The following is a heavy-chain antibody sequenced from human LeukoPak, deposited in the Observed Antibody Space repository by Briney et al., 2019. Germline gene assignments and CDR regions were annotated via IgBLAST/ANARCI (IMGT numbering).Heavy chain of an antibody. V-gene: IGHV4-34*01. CDR3: ARTGEYSWSTGGWFDP. D-gene: IGHD5-12*01. Sequence: SETLSLTCAVYGGSFSGYYWSWIRQPPGKGLEWIGEINHSGSTNYNPSPKSRVTISVDTSKNQFSLRLTSVTAADTAVYFCARTGEYSWSTGGWFDPWGQGTLVTVSS. J-gene: IGHJ5*02. CDR2: INHSGST. CDR1: GGSFSGYY.